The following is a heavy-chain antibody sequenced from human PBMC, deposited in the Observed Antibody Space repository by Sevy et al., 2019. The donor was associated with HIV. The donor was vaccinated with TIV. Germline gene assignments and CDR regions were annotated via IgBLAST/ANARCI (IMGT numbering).Heavy chain of an antibody. J-gene: IGHJ4*02. CDR3: ARENDSSGYYPASFDY. V-gene: IGHV3-30*04. D-gene: IGHD3-22*01. Sequence: GESLKISCAASGFTFSSYAMHWVRQAPGKGLEWVAVISYDGSNKYYADSVKGRFTISRDNSKNTLYLQMNSLRAEDTAVYYCARENDSSGYYPASFDYWGQGTLVTVFS. CDR2: ISYDGSNK. CDR1: GFTFSSYA.